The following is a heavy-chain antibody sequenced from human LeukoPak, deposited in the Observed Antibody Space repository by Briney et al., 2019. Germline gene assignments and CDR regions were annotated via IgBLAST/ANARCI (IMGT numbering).Heavy chain of an antibody. CDR1: GFTFSSYG. D-gene: IGHD5-18*01. Sequence: GGSLRLSCAASGFTFSSYGMHWVRQAPGKGLEWVAVIWYDGSNKYYADSVKGRFTISRDNSKNTLYLQMNSLRAEGTAVYYCASSDTAMGRGFDYWGQGTLVTVSS. CDR3: ASSDTAMGRGFDY. J-gene: IGHJ4*02. V-gene: IGHV3-33*01. CDR2: IWYDGSNK.